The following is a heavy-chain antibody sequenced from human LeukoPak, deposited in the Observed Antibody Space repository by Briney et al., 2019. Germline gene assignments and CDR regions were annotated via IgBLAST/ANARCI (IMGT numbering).Heavy chain of an antibody. Sequence: GGSLRLSCAASGFTFDKYGMHYIRQAPGKGLEWVAVILEDGRIKKYADSVKDRFTISRDSTNNTLYLQMNRLRAEDTGIYFCAKDRETTASGTFDYWGLGTLVAVSS. CDR2: ILEDGRIK. CDR3: AKDRETTASGTFDY. D-gene: IGHD1-1*01. V-gene: IGHV3-30*18. CDR1: GFTFDKYG. J-gene: IGHJ4*02.